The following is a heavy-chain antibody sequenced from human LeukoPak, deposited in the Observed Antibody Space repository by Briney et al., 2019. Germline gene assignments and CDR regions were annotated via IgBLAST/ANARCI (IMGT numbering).Heavy chain of an antibody. V-gene: IGHV3-30-3*01. CDR3: ARDLPTGGSFDY. D-gene: IGHD1-26*01. CDR1: GFTFSSYA. CDR2: ISYDGSNK. J-gene: IGHJ4*02. Sequence: GGSLRLSCAAYGFTFSSYAMHWVRQAPGKGLEWVAVISYDGSNKYYADSVKGRFTISRDNSKNTLYLQMNSLRAEDTAVYYCARDLPTGGSFDYWGQGTLVTVSS.